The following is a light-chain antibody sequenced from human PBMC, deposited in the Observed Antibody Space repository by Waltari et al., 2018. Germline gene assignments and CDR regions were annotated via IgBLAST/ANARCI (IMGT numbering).Light chain of an antibody. J-gene: IGKJ4*01. Sequence: AIQMTQSPSSLSASVEDRVTITCRASQGIRNDLGWYQQKPGKATKLLIYAASSLQSGVPSRFSGSGSGTDFTLTISSLQPEDFATYYCLQDYNYPLTFGGGTKVEIK. CDR2: AAS. CDR1: QGIRND. CDR3: LQDYNYPLT. V-gene: IGKV1-6*01.